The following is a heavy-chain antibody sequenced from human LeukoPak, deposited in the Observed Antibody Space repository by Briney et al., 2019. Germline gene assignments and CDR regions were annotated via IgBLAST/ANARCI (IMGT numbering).Heavy chain of an antibody. CDR2: IYPGDSDT. CDR3: ARLLNYCSGGNCYLEQLDY. V-gene: IGHV5-51*01. D-gene: IGHD2-15*01. CDR1: GYSFPNYW. J-gene: IGHJ4*02. Sequence: GESLQISCKGSGYSFPNYWIGWVRQMPGKGLEWMGIIYPGDSDTRYSPSFQGQVTISADKSISTAYLQWSSLKASDTAMYYCARLLNYCSGGNCYLEQLDYWGQGTLVTVSS.